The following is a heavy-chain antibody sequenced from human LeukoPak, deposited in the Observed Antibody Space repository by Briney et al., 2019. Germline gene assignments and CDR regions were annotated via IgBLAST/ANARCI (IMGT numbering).Heavy chain of an antibody. J-gene: IGHJ4*02. Sequence: SETLSLTCTVSGGSISSYYWSWIRQPAGKGLEWIGRIYTSGSTNYNPSLKSRVTISVDTSKNQFSLKLSSVTAADTAVYYCARELTGSSSSWYAFDYWGQGALVTVSS. V-gene: IGHV4-4*07. CDR2: IYTSGST. D-gene: IGHD6-13*01. CDR3: ARELTGSSSSWYAFDY. CDR1: GGSISSYY.